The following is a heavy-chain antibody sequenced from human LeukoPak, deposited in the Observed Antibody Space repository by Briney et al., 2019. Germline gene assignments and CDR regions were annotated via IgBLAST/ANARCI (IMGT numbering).Heavy chain of an antibody. D-gene: IGHD3-22*01. V-gene: IGHV3-48*04. CDR1: GFTFSSYS. CDR2: ISSSGGTI. Sequence: GGSLRLSCAASGFTFSSYSMNWIRQAPGKGLEWVSYISSSGGTIYYADSVKGRFTISRDNAKNSLYLQMNSLRAEDTAVYYCARGTGTYDSLDYWGQGTLVTVSS. J-gene: IGHJ4*02. CDR3: ARGTGTYDSLDY.